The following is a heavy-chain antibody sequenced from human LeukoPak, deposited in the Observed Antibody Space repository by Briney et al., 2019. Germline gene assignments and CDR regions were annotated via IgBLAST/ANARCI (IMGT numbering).Heavy chain of an antibody. D-gene: IGHD1-1*01. V-gene: IGHV3-74*01. Sequence: PGGSLRLSCAAPGFTFSNYWMHWVRQAPGKGLVWVSRINSDGSSTSYADSVKGRFTISRDNAKNTLYLQMNSLRAEDTAVYYCARLTYIWNFDDFDIWGQGTMVTVSS. CDR2: INSDGSST. CDR1: GFTFSNYW. CDR3: ARLTYIWNFDDFDI. J-gene: IGHJ3*02.